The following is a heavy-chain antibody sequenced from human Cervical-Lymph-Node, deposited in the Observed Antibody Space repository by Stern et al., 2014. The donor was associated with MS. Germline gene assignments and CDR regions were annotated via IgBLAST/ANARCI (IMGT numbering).Heavy chain of an antibody. Sequence: VQLEESGAEVKKPGASVKVYCKASGYTFSDHYMHWVRQAPGQGLEWMGWINAKSGITNYAQKFQGRVTMTRDTSISTAYMELSSLRSDDTAVYYCARELNWNDIFTNVFDIWGQGTMVTVSS. V-gene: IGHV1-2*02. J-gene: IGHJ3*02. CDR1: GYTFSDHY. CDR3: ARELNWNDIFTNVFDI. CDR2: INAKSGIT. D-gene: IGHD1-20*01.